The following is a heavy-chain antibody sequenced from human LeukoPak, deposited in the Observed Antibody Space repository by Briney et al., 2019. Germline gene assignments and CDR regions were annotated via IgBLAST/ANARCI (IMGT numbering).Heavy chain of an antibody. Sequence: ASVRVSCMASGYTFTSYDINWVRQATGQGRGWLGWMNPNSGNTGYAQKFQGRVTMTRNTSISTAYMELSSLRSEDTAVYYCARHYGDYALDAFDIWGQGTMVTVSS. CDR3: ARHYGDYALDAFDI. V-gene: IGHV1-8*01. J-gene: IGHJ3*02. CDR2: MNPNSGNT. D-gene: IGHD4-17*01. CDR1: GYTFTSYD.